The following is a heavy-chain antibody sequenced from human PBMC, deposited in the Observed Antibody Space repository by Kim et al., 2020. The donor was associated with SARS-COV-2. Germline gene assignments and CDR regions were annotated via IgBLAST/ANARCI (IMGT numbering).Heavy chain of an antibody. CDR3: VKDFHCSSTSCPSYYYYYGMDF. J-gene: IGHJ6*02. V-gene: IGHV3-64D*09. CDR2: ISRNGGDT. CDR1: GFTFSSYA. D-gene: IGHD2-2*01. Sequence: GGSLRLSCSASGFTFSSYAMHWVRQAPGKGLEYISGISRNGGDTYYADSVKGRFTISRDNSKNTLYLQMSSLRAEDTAVYYCVKDFHCSSTSCPSYYYYYGMDFWGQGTTVTVSS.